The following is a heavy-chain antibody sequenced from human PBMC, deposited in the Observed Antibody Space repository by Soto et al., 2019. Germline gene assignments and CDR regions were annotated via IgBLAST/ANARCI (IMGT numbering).Heavy chain of an antibody. CDR1: GFTFSSYG. V-gene: IGHV3-30*03. J-gene: IGHJ4*02. CDR3: ARGLLWFGESKEPYFDY. D-gene: IGHD3-10*01. CDR2: ISYDGSNK. Sequence: GGSLRLSCAASGFTFSSYGMHWVRQAPGKGLEWVAVISYDGSNKYYADSVKGRFTISRDNSKNTLYLQMNSLRAEDTAVYYCARGLLWFGESKEPYFDYWGQGTLVTVSA.